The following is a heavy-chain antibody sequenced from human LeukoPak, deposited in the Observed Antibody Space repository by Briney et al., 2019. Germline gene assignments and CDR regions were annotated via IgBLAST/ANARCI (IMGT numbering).Heavy chain of an antibody. J-gene: IGHJ4*02. V-gene: IGHV3-23*01. CDR2: ISGSGGST. CDR1: GFTFSSYA. CDR3: AKGFLPGSCFFDY. D-gene: IGHD6-13*01. Sequence: PGGSLRLSCAASGFTFSSYAMSWVRQAPGKGLEWVSAISGSGGSTYYADSVKGRFTISRDNSKNTLYLQMNSLRDQDTAVYYCAKGFLPGSCFFDYWGQGTLVTVSS.